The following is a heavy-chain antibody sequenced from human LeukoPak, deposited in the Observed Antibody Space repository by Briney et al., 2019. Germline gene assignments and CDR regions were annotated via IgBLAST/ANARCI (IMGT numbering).Heavy chain of an antibody. CDR2: ISSTSSAV. D-gene: IGHD6-13*01. J-gene: IGHJ3*01. Sequence: SGGSLRLSCAASGFTFNSYNMNWVRQAPGKGLEWVSYISSTSSAVNYADSVKGRFTISRDNSKNSLYLQINSLRAEDTAVFYCAREYGSSVGRAFDLWGHGTVVTVSS. CDR3: AREYGSSVGRAFDL. V-gene: IGHV3-48*01. CDR1: GFTFNSYN.